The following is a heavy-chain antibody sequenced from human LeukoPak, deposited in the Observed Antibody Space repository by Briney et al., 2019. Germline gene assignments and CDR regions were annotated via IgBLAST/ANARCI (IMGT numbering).Heavy chain of an antibody. CDR2: ISSSGSTI. CDR1: GFTFSDYY. CDR3: ASAYYYDSSGYFLIDP. D-gene: IGHD3-22*01. Sequence: GGSLRLSCAASGFTFSDYYMSWIRQAPGKGLEWVSYISSSGSTIYYADSVKGRFTISRDNAKNSLYLQMNSLRAEDTAVYYCASAYYYDSSGYFLIDPWGQGTLATVSS. J-gene: IGHJ5*02. V-gene: IGHV3-11*04.